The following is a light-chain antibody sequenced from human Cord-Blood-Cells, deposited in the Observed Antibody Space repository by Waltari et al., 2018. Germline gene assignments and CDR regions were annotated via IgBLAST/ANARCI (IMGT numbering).Light chain of an antibody. V-gene: IGLV2-14*01. CDR3: SSYTSSSPYV. CDR2: EVS. Sequence: QSALTQPASVSGSPGQSITISCTGTSSDVGVDTYVSWYQQHPGKAPKLMIYEVSNRPSGVSNRFSGSKSGNTASLTISGLQAEDEADYYCSSYTSSSPYVFGTGTKVTVL. CDR1: SSDVGVDTY. J-gene: IGLJ1*01.